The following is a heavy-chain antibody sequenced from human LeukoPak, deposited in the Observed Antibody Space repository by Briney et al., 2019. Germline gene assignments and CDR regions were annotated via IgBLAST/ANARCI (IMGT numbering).Heavy chain of an antibody. CDR3: ARDWGRIAVAGTYNWFDP. CDR1: GGSISSYY. Sequence: SETLSLTCTVSGGSISSYYWSWIRQPPGKGLEWIGYIYYSGSTYLNPSLKSRVTISVDMSKNQFSLKLSSVTAADTAVYYCARDWGRIAVAGTYNWFDPWGQGTLVTVSS. J-gene: IGHJ5*02. D-gene: IGHD6-19*01. CDR2: IYYSGST. V-gene: IGHV4-59*12.